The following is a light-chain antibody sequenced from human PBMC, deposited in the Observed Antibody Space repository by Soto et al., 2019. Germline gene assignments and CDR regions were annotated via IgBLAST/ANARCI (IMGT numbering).Light chain of an antibody. CDR3: QQYDSSPRT. CDR2: GAS. J-gene: IGKJ1*01. V-gene: IGKV3-20*01. CDR1: QSVSTRS. Sequence: IVLTQSSGTLSLSPAERATLSCRASQSVSTRSLAWYQQKHGQAPRLLISGASSRAADIPDRFSGSGYGTDFNLTINRLETEDFAVYYCQQYDSSPRTFGQGTKVDIK.